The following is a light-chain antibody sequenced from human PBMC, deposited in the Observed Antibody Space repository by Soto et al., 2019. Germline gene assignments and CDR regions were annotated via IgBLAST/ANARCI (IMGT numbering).Light chain of an antibody. Sequence: QSALTQPPSASGSPGQSVTISCTGTSSDVGAYNYVSWYQQQAGTAPKLVIYEDTKRPSGVPDRFSGSKSANTASLTVSGLQAEDEADYYCSSFASSNTWVFGGGTKLTVL. V-gene: IGLV2-8*01. CDR1: SSDVGAYNY. CDR2: EDT. CDR3: SSFASSNTWV. J-gene: IGLJ3*02.